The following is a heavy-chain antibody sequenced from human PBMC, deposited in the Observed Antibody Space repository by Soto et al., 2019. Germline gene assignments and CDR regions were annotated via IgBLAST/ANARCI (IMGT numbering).Heavy chain of an antibody. CDR2: IWYDGSNK. CDR3: ARETSLHTIVPTHDAFDI. CDR1: GFTFSSYG. V-gene: IGHV3-33*01. J-gene: IGHJ3*02. D-gene: IGHD6-6*01. Sequence: GGSLRLSCAASGFTFSSYGMHWVRQAPGKGLEWVAVIWYDGSNKYYADSVKGRFTISRDNSKNTLYLQMNSLRAEDTAVYYCARETSLHTIVPTHDAFDIWGQGTMVTVSS.